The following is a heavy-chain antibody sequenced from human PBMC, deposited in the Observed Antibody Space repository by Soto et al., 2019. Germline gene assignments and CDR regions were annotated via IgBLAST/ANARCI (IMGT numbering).Heavy chain of an antibody. V-gene: IGHV4-39*01. CDR1: GGSMSSSSYY. Sequence: PSETLSLTCTVSGGSMSSSSYYWGWIRQPPGKGLEWIGSIYYSGTTYYNPSLKSRVTISVDTSKNQFSLKLSSVTAADTAVYYCSIQSRYCTSTNCYSSWFAPWGEGTLVTVSS. CDR2: IYYSGTT. CDR3: SIQSRYCTSTNCYSSWFAP. D-gene: IGHD2-2*01. J-gene: IGHJ5*02.